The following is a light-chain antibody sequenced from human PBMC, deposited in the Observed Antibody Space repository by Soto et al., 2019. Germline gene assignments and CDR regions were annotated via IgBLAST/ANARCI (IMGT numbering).Light chain of an antibody. V-gene: IGLV2-8*01. Sequence: QSVLTQPASVSGSPGQSITISCTGTSSDVAGYNYVSWYQQYPGKVPKLVIYEVSKRPSGVPDRFSGSKSGNTASLTVSGLQAEDEADYYCSSYAGGNNLVFGGGTKLTVL. CDR2: EVS. CDR3: SSYAGGNNLV. J-gene: IGLJ2*01. CDR1: SSDVAGYNY.